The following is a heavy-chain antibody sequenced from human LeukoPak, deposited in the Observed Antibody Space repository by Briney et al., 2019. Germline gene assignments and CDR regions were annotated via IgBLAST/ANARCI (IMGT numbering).Heavy chain of an antibody. D-gene: IGHD2/OR15-2a*01. CDR2: ISYGGTT. V-gene: IGHV4-39*01. CDR1: GGSFRSSSYV. CDR3: ARRLKKHSSTSYFIDY. J-gene: IGHJ4*02. Sequence: SETLSLTCTVSGGSFRSSSYVLAWIRQPPGKGLEWIGSISYGGTTYYNASLESRLTISVDRSKNQLSLSLSSVIATDTSVYYCARRLKKHSSTSYFIDYWGQGTLVSVSS.